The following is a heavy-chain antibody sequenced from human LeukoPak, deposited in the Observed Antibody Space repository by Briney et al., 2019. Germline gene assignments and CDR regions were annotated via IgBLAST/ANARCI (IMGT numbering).Heavy chain of an antibody. CDR3: ARTLRYYYDSSGYPEYFQH. CDR2: IYYSGST. V-gene: IGHV4-39*01. Sequence: SETLSLTCTVSGGSISSSSYYWGWIRQPPGKGLEWIGSIYYSGSTYYNPSLKSRVTISVDTSKNQSSLKLSSVTAADTAVYYCARTLRYYYDSSGYPEYFQHWGQGTLVTVSS. D-gene: IGHD3-22*01. J-gene: IGHJ1*01. CDR1: GGSISSSSYY.